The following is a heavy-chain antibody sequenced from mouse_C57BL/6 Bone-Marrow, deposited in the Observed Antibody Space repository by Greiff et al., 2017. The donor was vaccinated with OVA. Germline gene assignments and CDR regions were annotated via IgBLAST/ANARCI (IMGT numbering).Heavy chain of an antibody. V-gene: IGHV1-50*01. J-gene: IGHJ3*01. D-gene: IGHD2-2*01. CDR2: IDPSDSYT. CDR3: ARGGTMVTTGFAY. Sequence: VQLQQPGAELVKPGASVKLSCTASGSTFTSYWMQWVKQRPGKGLEWIGEIDPSDSYTNYHQQFKGTATLTVDTSSSTAYMQLSSLTSETSEVYYCARGGTMVTTGFAYWGQGTLVTVAA. CDR1: GSTFTSYW.